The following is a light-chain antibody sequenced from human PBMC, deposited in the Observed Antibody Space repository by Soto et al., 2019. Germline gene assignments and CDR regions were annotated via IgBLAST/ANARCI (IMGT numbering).Light chain of an antibody. V-gene: IGKV1-5*03. J-gene: IGKJ4*01. Sequence: DIQMTQSPSTLSASVGDRVTITCRASQSISSWLAWYQQKPGKAPTLLIYKASSLESGVPSRFSGSGSGTEFTLTISSLQPDDFATYYCQQYDGFSATFGGGTKVEIK. CDR2: KAS. CDR1: QSISSW. CDR3: QQYDGFSAT.